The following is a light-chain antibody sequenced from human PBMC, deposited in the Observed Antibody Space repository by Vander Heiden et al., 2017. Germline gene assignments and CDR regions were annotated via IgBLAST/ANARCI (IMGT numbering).Light chain of an antibody. V-gene: IGKV2-28*01. CDR1: QSLPHSNGYNY. J-gene: IGKJ3*01. Sequence: DSVMTQPPLPPPVTPGEPASISRRASQSLPHSNGYNYLDCYLQKPGQSPQLLIYSGSSRACGVPDRFSGRGSGTDFTLKISIVEAEDVGVYYCRQALQTPITFGHGTRVDMK. CDR2: SGS. CDR3: RQALQTPIT.